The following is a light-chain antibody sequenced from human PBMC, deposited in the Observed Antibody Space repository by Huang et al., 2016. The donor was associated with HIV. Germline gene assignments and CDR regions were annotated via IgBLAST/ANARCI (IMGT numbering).Light chain of an antibody. Sequence: DIVLTQAPDSLHMSLGERATINCKSSQSLLDKFTGKNHLAWYQQRPGQSPKVFISWASTRESGGPDRFSGSGSGTDFTLTIDSLQSDDVAVYYCQQYLASPGFGRGT. CDR1: QSLLDKFTGKNH. J-gene: IGKJ1*01. V-gene: IGKV4-1*01. CDR2: WAS. CDR3: QQYLASPG.